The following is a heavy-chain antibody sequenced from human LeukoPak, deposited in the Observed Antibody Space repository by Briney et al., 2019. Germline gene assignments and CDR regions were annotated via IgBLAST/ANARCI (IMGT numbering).Heavy chain of an antibody. V-gene: IGHV4-34*01. J-gene: IGHJ4*02. D-gene: IGHD6-13*01. Sequence: SETLSLTCAVYGGSFSGYYWSWIRQPPGKGLEWIGEINHSGSTNYNPFLKSRVTISVDTSKNQFSLKLSSVTAADTAVYYCSAGRDYWGQGTLVTVSS. CDR1: GGSFSGYY. CDR3: SAGRDY. CDR2: INHSGST.